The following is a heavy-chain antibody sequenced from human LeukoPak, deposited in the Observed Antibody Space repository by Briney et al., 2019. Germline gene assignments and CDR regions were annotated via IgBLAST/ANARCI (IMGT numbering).Heavy chain of an antibody. CDR1: GFAFSTNW. Sequence: GGSLRLSCAASGFAFSTNWMHWVRQAPGKGLEWVGFIRSKAYGGTTEYAASVKGRFTISRDDSKSIAYLQMNSLKTEDTAVYYCTREPQSGYSDPQPDYWGQGTLVTVSS. CDR3: TREPQSGYSDPQPDY. J-gene: IGHJ4*02. D-gene: IGHD5-18*01. V-gene: IGHV3-49*04. CDR2: IRSKAYGGTT.